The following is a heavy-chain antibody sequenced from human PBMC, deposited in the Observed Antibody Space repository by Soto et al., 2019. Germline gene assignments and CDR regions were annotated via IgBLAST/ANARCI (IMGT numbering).Heavy chain of an antibody. CDR2: ISYSGGGSS. J-gene: IGHJ4*02. CDR1: GGSINNMYYY. CDR3: ARKSNAVLSKPPDY. D-gene: IGHD3-16*01. V-gene: IGHV4-39*01. Sequence: QLQLQESGPGLVKPSETLSLTCAVSGGSINNMYYYWGWIRQPPGKGLEWIGSISYSGGGSSYYNPSLKSRVTISVDTSKSQFSLKLNSVTAADTAVYYCARKSNAVLSKPPDYWGQGALVTVSS.